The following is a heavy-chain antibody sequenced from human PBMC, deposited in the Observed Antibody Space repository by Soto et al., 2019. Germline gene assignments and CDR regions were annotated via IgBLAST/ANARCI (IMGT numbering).Heavy chain of an antibody. CDR1: GGSISSGGYS. Sequence: LSLTCAVSGGSISSGGYSWSWIQQPPGKGLEWIGYIYHSGSTYYNPSLKSRVTISVDRSKNQFSLKLSSVTDADTAVYYCARVTGPWGQGTLVTVS. V-gene: IGHV4-30-2*01. CDR2: IYHSGST. J-gene: IGHJ5*02. CDR3: ARVTGP.